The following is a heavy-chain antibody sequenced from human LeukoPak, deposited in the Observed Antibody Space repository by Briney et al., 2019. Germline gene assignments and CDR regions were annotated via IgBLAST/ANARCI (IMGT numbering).Heavy chain of an antibody. CDR3: AKDQSTNWNYYYFDY. V-gene: IGHV3-13*01. Sequence: PGGSLRLSCAASGFTFSSYDMHWVRQTTGKGLEWVSGIGTAGATYYPDSVKGRFTISRDNSKNTLYLQMNSLRAEDTAVYYCAKDQSTNWNYYYFDYWGQGTLVTVSS. CDR1: GFTFSSYD. D-gene: IGHD1-7*01. CDR2: IGTAGAT. J-gene: IGHJ4*02.